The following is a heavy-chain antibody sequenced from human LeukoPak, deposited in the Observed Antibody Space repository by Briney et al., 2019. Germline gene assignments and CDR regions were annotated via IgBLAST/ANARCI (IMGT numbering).Heavy chain of an antibody. CDR1: GYTFTSYY. J-gene: IGHJ3*02. V-gene: IGHV1-18*04. CDR3: ARDSNYYDSSGYYRAFDI. D-gene: IGHD3-22*01. CDR2: ISTYNGNT. Sequence: ASVKVSCKASGYTFTSYYMHWVRQAPGQGLEWMGWISTYNGNTNYAQKLQGRVTMTTDTSTSTAYMELRSLRSDDTAVYYCARDSNYYDSSGYYRAFDIWGQGTMVTVSS.